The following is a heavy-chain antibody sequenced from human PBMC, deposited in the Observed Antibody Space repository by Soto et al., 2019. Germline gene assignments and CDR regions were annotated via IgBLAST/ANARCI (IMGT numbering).Heavy chain of an antibody. CDR2: IYYSGST. CDR3: ARDSQPLRGGHDYRHYYDAMDV. J-gene: IGHJ6*02. V-gene: IGHV4-59*01. Sequence: QEHLQESGPGLVKPSETLSLTCTVSGGSISAYYWTWIRQPPGKGLEWIGYIYYSGSTTYNPSLMSRVPSAVDTSNNQFCLKLSSVTAADTGVDYCARDSQPLRGGHDYRHYYDAMDVWGQGTTLTVSS. D-gene: IGHD5-12*01. CDR1: GGSISAYY.